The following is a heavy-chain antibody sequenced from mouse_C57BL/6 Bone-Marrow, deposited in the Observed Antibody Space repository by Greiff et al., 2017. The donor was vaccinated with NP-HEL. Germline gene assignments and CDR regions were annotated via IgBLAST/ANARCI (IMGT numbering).Heavy chain of an antibody. J-gene: IGHJ4*01. CDR3: ARPLLYYGSEDY. CDR2: IHPNSGST. Sequence: VQLKQPGAELVKPGASVKLSCKASGYTFTSYWMHWVKQRPGQGLEWIGMIHPNSGSTNYNEKFKSKATLTVDKSSSTAYMQLSSLTSEDSAVYYCARPLLYYGSEDYWGQGTSVTVSS. V-gene: IGHV1-64*01. CDR1: GYTFTSYW. D-gene: IGHD1-1*01.